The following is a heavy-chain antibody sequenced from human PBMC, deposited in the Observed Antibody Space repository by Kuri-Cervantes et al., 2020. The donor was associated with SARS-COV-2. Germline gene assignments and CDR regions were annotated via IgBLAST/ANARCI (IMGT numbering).Heavy chain of an antibody. D-gene: IGHD3-3*01. CDR2: IYSGGST. V-gene: IGHV3-66*01. CDR1: GFTFSAYY. Sequence: GESLKISCAASGFTFSAYYMSWIRQAPGKGLEWVSVIYSGGSTYYADSVKGRFTISRDNAKNSLYLQMNSLRAEDTAVYYCARDSRYYDFWSGYGSTPHYYYYYYMDVWGKGTTVTVSS. CDR3: ARDSRYYDFWSGYGSTPHYYYYYYMDV. J-gene: IGHJ6*03.